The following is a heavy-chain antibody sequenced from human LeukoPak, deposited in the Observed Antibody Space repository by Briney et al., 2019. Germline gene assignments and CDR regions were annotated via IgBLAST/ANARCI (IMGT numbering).Heavy chain of an antibody. CDR1: GYTFTGYY. D-gene: IGHD1-26*01. V-gene: IGHV1-2*02. CDR3: ARRGSYIRAFDI. CDR2: INPNSGGT. Sequence: VASVKVSCKASGYTFTGYYVHWVRQAPGQGIEWMGWINPNSGGTNYAQKFQGRVTMTRDTSISTAYMELSRLRSDDTAVYYCARRGSYIRAFDIWGQETMVTVSS. J-gene: IGHJ3*02.